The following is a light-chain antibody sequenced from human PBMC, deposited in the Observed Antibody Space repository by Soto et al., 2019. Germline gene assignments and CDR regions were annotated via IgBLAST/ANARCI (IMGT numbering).Light chain of an antibody. CDR1: SSDIGGYNY. CDR3: SSYTSSGLVV. V-gene: IGLV2-14*03. CDR2: DVN. J-gene: IGLJ2*01. Sequence: QSALTQPASVSGSPGQSIALSFPGNSSDIGGYNYVSWYQQYPGQAPKLMIYDVNTRPSGVPNRFSGSKSGNTASLTISGLQAEDEADYYCSSYTSSGLVVFGGGTKLTVL.